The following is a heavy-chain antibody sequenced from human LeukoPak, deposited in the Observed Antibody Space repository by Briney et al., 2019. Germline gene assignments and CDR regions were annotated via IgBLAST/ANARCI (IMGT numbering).Heavy chain of an antibody. V-gene: IGHV3-48*03. J-gene: IGHJ6*02. CDR2: ISSSGSTI. D-gene: IGHD2-15*01. CDR3: ARAVGPSLGYCSGGSCYWYGMDV. Sequence: PGGSLRLSCAASGFTFSSYEMNWVRQAPGKGLEWVSYISSSGSTIYYADSVKGRFTISRDNAKNSLYLQMNSLRAEDTAVYYCARAVGPSLGYCSGGSCYWYGMDVWGQGTTVTVSS. CDR1: GFTFSSYE.